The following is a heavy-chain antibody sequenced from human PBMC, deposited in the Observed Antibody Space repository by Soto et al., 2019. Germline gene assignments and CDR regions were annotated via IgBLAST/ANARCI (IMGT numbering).Heavy chain of an antibody. J-gene: IGHJ4*02. D-gene: IGHD1-26*01. CDR1: GYTFTSYG. CDR3: AREQTTQWEVRPPGY. CDR2: ISAYKGHT. V-gene: IGHV1-18*04. Sequence: QVQLVQSGPEVKKPGASVKISCKASGYTFTSYGFSWVRQAPGQGLEWMGWISAYKGHTHYARNPRARILKPTDTSRPTAYRELMNLSPADTAVHYCAREQTTQWEVRPPGYWRQGTPVAVS.